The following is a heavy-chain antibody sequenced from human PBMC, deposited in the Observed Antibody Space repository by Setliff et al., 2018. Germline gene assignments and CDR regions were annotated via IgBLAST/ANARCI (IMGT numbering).Heavy chain of an antibody. J-gene: IGHJ4*02. D-gene: IGHD3-22*01. CDR1: GYTFTNYY. CDR2: INPRAGTT. V-gene: IGHV1-46*03. CDR3: ARGGSPDSSGYYYSPPLYPNMDY. Sequence: ASVKVSCKASGYTFTNYYINWVRQAPGQGLEWMGIINPRAGTTSYAQKLQGRVTMTRDTSTNTVYMELSSLRSEDTAVYYCARGGSPDSSGYYYSPPLYPNMDYWGQGTLVTVSS.